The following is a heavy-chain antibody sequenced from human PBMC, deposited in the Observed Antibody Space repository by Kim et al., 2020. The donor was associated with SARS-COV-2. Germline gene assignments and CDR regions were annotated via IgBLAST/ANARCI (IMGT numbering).Heavy chain of an antibody. CDR2: ISYDGSSK. CDR1: GFTFSSYG. Sequence: GGSLRLSCAASGFTFSSYGMHWVRQAPGKGLEWVAAISYDGSSKYYADFVKGRFTISRVNSKNSLYPQMNSLRAEYTAVYYCAKAEDYDYWGQGHLVTFS. V-gene: IGHV3-30*18. J-gene: IGHJ4*02. CDR3: AKAEDYDY.